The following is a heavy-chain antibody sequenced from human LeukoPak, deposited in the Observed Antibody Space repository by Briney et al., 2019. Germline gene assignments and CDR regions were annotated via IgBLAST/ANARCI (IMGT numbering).Heavy chain of an antibody. CDR1: GFTFSSYA. J-gene: IGHJ4*02. Sequence: GGSLRLSCAASGFTFSSYAMHWVRQAPGKGLEYVSSINSNGRSTYSGNSVKGRFTISRDNSKNTLYLQMGSLRADDMAVYYCARGPMNFWSGPFDYWGQGTLVTVSS. V-gene: IGHV3-64*01. CDR2: INSNGRST. CDR3: ARGPMNFWSGPFDY. D-gene: IGHD3-3*01.